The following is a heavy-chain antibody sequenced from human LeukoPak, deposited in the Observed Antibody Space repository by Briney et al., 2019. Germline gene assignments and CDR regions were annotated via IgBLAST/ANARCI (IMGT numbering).Heavy chain of an antibody. Sequence: GGSLRLSXAASGFTFSSYAMSWVRQAPGKGMEWVSAISGSGGSTYYADSVKGRFTISRDNSKNTLYLQMNSLRAGDTAVYFCAKTMYYYDSTGYYYFQHWGQGTLVTVSS. CDR3: AKTMYYYDSTGYYYFQH. J-gene: IGHJ1*01. CDR1: GFTFSSYA. D-gene: IGHD3-22*01. V-gene: IGHV3-23*01. CDR2: ISGSGGST.